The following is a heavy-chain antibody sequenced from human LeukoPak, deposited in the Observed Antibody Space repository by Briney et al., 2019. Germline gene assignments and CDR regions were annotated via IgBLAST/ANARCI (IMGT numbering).Heavy chain of an antibody. CDR3: ARPVPDILTGYMEESGSAFDI. Sequence: PSETLSLTCNVSGGSISSSSYYLGWIRQPPGKGLEWIGSIYYSGSTYYNPSLKSRVTISVDTSKNQFSLKLSSVTAADTAVYYCARPVPDILTGYMEESGSAFDIWGQGTMVTVSS. CDR1: GGSISSSSYY. CDR2: IYYSGST. D-gene: IGHD3-9*01. J-gene: IGHJ3*02. V-gene: IGHV4-39*01.